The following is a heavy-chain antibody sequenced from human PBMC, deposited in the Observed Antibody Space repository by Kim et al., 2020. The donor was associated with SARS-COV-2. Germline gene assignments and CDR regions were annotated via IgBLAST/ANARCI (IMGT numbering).Heavy chain of an antibody. V-gene: IGHV3-30*18. D-gene: IGHD3-22*01. CDR3: AKDYYDSSGYYGGWEPSDY. J-gene: IGHJ4*02. CDR1: GFTFSSYG. Sequence: GGSLRLSCAASGFTFSSYGMHWVRQAPGKGLEWVAVISYDGSNKYYADSVKGRFTISRDNSKNTLYLQMNSLRAEDTAVYYCAKDYYDSSGYYGGWEPSDYWGQGTLVTVSS. CDR2: ISYDGSNK.